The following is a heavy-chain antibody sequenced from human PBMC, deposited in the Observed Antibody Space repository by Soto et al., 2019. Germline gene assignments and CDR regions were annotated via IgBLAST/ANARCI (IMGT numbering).Heavy chain of an antibody. CDR1: GGSISDYY. V-gene: IGHV4-59*08. Sequence: QVQLQESGPGLVKPSETLSLTCTVSGGSISDYYWSWFRQAPGKGLDWIGYVYYSGSTNYNPSLQSRVIMSVDTSKNQFSLKLSSLTAADTAVYYCARQAIDWGQGTLVTVSS. CDR3: ARQAID. CDR2: VYYSGST. J-gene: IGHJ4*02.